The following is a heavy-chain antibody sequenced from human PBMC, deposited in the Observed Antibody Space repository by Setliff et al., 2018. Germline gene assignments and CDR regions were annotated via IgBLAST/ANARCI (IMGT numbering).Heavy chain of an antibody. D-gene: IGHD3-10*01. V-gene: IGHV4-34*01. Sequence: PSETLSLTCAVQGGPFSGYYWSWIRQPPGKGLESIGDINHSGGTNYNPSPKSRVTVSIDTSKNHFSLKLSSVTAADTAVYYCARGFLRYDSGTYYTYWGQGTLVTVSS. CDR1: GGPFSGYY. CDR3: ARGFLRYDSGTYYTY. CDR2: INHSGGT. J-gene: IGHJ4*02.